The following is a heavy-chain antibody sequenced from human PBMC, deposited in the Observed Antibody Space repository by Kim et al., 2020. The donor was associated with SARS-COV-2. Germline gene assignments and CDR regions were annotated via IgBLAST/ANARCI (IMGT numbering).Heavy chain of an antibody. Sequence: ADSVKGPFTISRDNSKTSLYLQMNSLRTEDTALYYCAKDYYYDSSGYSDYWGQGTLVTVSS. V-gene: IGHV3-43*01. CDR3: AKDYYYDSSGYSDY. J-gene: IGHJ4*02. D-gene: IGHD3-22*01.